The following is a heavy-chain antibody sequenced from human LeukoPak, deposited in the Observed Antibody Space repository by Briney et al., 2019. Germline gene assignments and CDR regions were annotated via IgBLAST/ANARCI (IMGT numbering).Heavy chain of an antibody. CDR1: GFTFSSYW. CDR2: INSDGSST. CDR3: ARRCTSSSWCVGSAFDI. V-gene: IGHV3-74*01. D-gene: IGHD6-13*01. Sequence: GGSLRLSCAASGFTFSSYWMHWVRQAPGKGLVWVSRINSDGSSTSYADSVKGRFTISRDNAKNTLYLQMNSLRAEDTAVYYCARRCTSSSWCVGSAFDIWGQGTMVTVSP. J-gene: IGHJ3*02.